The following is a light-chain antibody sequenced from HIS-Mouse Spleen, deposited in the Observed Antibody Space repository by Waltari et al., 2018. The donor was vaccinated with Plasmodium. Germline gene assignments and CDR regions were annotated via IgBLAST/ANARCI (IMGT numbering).Light chain of an antibody. CDR2: EVS. J-gene: IGLJ2*01. Sequence: QSALTQPPSASGSPGQSVTISCTGNSSDVCGSNYVSWYQQHPGKAPKLIIYEVSNRPSGVPDRFSGSKSGNTASLTVSGLQAEDEADYYCSSYAGSNNLVFGGGTKLTVL. V-gene: IGLV2-8*01. CDR3: SSYAGSNNLV. CDR1: SSDVCGSNY.